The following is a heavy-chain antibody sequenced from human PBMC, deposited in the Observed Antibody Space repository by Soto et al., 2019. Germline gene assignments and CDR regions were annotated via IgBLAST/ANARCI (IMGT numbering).Heavy chain of an antibody. CDR1: GSTFINAG. Sequence: GGSLRLSCAASGSTFINAGRNWVRQAPGKGLEWVGRIKSKTDGGTTDYAAPVKGRFTISRDDSKNTLYLQMNSLRAEDTAVYYCAGGYSSSWYFDYWGQGTLVTVSS. CDR3: AGGYSSSWYFDY. V-gene: IGHV3-15*07. J-gene: IGHJ4*02. D-gene: IGHD6-13*01. CDR2: IKSKTDGGTT.